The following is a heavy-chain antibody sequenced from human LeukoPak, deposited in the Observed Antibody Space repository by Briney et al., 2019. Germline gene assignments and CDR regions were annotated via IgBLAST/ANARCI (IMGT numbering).Heavy chain of an antibody. CDR1: GYSFTSYW. Sequence: GESLKISCKGSGYSFTSYWIGWVRQMPGKGLEWMGIIYPGDSDTRYSPSLQGQVTISADKSISTAYLQWSSLKASDTAMYYCARPYDSSGYYASGIDYWGQGTLVTVS. D-gene: IGHD3-22*01. CDR3: ARPYDSSGYYASGIDY. CDR2: IYPGDSDT. J-gene: IGHJ4*02. V-gene: IGHV5-51*01.